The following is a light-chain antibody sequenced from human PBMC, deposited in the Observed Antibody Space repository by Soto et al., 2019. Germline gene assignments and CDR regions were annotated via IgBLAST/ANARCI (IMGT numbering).Light chain of an antibody. Sequence: DIQITQSPSTLSASVGDRVTINCRASQSIDSWLAWYQEIPGKDPNLMIYGASNLESGVPSRFSGSGSGTEFTLTISRLHTDDFATYYCQQSSTYSRTFCPLTKVDIK. CDR1: QSIDSW. CDR3: QQSSTYSRT. CDR2: GAS. J-gene: IGKJ1*01. V-gene: IGKV1-5*01.